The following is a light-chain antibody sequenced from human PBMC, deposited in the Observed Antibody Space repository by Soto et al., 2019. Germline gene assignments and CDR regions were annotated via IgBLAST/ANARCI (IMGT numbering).Light chain of an antibody. CDR2: DTS. Sequence: EIVLTQSPATLSSSPGEIATLSFRASQTVSNKLAWYQHKPGQAPRLLIYDTSNRATGIPARFSGSGSGTDFTLTISRLEPEDFAVYYCHQRKSWPRTFGQGTKVDIK. CDR1: QTVSNK. V-gene: IGKV3-11*01. J-gene: IGKJ1*01. CDR3: HQRKSWPRT.